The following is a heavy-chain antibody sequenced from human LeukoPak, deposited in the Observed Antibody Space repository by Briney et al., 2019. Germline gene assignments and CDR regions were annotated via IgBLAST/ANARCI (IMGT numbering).Heavy chain of an antibody. J-gene: IGHJ5*02. D-gene: IGHD5-24*01. CDR1: GFTFSSYA. Sequence: GGSLRLSCAASGFTFSSYARSWVRQAPGKGLEWVSAISASGGSTHYADSVKGRFTISRDNSKNTLFLQMNSLRAEDTAVYYCAKADGSWTYDPWGQGTLVTVSS. CDR3: AKADGSWTYDP. V-gene: IGHV3-23*01. CDR2: ISASGGST.